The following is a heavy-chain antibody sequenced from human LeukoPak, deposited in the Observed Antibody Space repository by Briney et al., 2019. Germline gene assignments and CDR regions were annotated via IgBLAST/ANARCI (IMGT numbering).Heavy chain of an antibody. V-gene: IGHV3-9*01. CDR2: IGWNGAYI. J-gene: IGHJ3*02. D-gene: IGHD6-19*01. CDR1: GFTFDDYA. CDR3: AKVVAVAGSKGVRAFDI. Sequence: PGGSLRLSCAASGFTFDDYAMHWVRHAPGKGLEWVSGIGWNGAYIVYVDSVKGRFTISRDNAKNSLYLQMNSLRAEDTALYYCAKVVAVAGSKGVRAFDIWGPGTMVTVSS.